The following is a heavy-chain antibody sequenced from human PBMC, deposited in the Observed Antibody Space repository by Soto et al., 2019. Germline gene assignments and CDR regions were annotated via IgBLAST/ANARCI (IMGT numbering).Heavy chain of an antibody. CDR1: GFTFSSYW. CDR3: ARLRFGELLMIYYYYYYMDV. V-gene: IGHV3-7*01. D-gene: IGHD3-10*01. J-gene: IGHJ6*03. Sequence: GGSLRLSCAASGFTFSSYWMSWVRQAPGKGLEWVANIKQDGSEKYYVDSVKGRFTISRDNAKNSLYLQMNSLRAEDTAVYYCARLRFGELLMIYYYYYYMDVRGKGTTVTVSS. CDR2: IKQDGSEK.